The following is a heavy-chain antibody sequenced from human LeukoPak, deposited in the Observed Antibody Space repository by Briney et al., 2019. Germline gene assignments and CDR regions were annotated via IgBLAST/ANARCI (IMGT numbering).Heavy chain of an antibody. Sequence: SETLSLTCSVSGGSISSNYWTWIRQPAGKGLEWIGRIYTSGSTNYNPSLKSRVTMSVDTSKNQFSLKLSSVTAADTAVYYCARVKCSGGSCYWYFDLWGRGTLVTVSS. CDR2: IYTSGST. CDR1: GGSISSNY. CDR3: ARVKCSGGSCYWYFDL. V-gene: IGHV4-4*07. D-gene: IGHD2-15*01. J-gene: IGHJ2*01.